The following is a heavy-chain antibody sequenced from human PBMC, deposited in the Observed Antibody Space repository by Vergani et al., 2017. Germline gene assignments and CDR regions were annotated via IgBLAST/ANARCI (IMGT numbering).Heavy chain of an antibody. CDR3: ARAPPYYYDSSGYFSDAFDI. Sequence: QVQLVESGGGVVQPGRSLRLSCAASGFTFSDYYMSWIRQAPGKGLEWVSSISSSSSYIYYADSVKGRFTISRDNAKNSLYLQMNSLRAEDTAVYYCARAPPYYYDSSGYFSDAFDIWGQGTMVTVSS. D-gene: IGHD3-22*01. V-gene: IGHV3-11*06. J-gene: IGHJ3*02. CDR1: GFTFSDYY. CDR2: ISSSSSYI.